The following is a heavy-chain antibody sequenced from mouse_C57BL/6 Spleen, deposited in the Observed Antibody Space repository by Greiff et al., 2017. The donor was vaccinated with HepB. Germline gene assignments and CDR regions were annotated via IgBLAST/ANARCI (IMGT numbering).Heavy chain of an antibody. CDR1: GYSITSDY. V-gene: IGHV3-8*01. CDR2: IRYSGST. Sequence: EVKLVESGPGLAKPSQTLSLTCSVTGYSITSDYWNWIRKFPGNKLEYMGYIRYSGSTYYNPSLKSRISITRDTSKNQYYLQLNSVTTEDTATYYCAIYYYGRSRYFDVWGTGTTVTVSS. D-gene: IGHD1-1*01. CDR3: AIYYYGRSRYFDV. J-gene: IGHJ1*03.